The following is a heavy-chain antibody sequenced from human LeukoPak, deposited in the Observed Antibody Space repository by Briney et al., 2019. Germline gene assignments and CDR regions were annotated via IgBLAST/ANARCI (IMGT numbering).Heavy chain of an antibody. V-gene: IGHV3-74*01. CDR3: ARVGGYCSGGSCYSKGAFGY. Sequence: PGGSLRLSCAASGFTFSSYWMHWVRQAPGKGLVWVSRVNSDGSSTSYADSVKGRFTISRDNAKSTLYLQMNSLRAEDTAVYYCARVGGYCSGGSCYSKGAFGYWGQGTLVTVPS. J-gene: IGHJ4*02. CDR1: GFTFSSYW. D-gene: IGHD2-15*01. CDR2: VNSDGSST.